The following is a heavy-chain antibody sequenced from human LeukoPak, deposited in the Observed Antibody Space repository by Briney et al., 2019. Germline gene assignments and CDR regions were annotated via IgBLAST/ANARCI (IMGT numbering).Heavy chain of an antibody. D-gene: IGHD3-10*01. CDR3: AKPVGYGSGSYHFDY. V-gene: IGHV3-30-3*02. J-gene: IGHJ4*02. CDR2: ISYGVSNK. Sequence: PGRSLRLSCAASGFTFSSYAMHWVRQAPGKGLEWVAVISYGVSNKYYADSVKGRFTISRDNSKNTLSLQMNSLRVEDTAVYYCAKPVGYGSGSYHFDYWGQGTLVTVSS. CDR1: GFTFSSYA.